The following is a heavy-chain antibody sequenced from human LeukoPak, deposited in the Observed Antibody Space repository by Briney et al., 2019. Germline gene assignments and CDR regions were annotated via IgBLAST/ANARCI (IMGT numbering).Heavy chain of an antibody. CDR2: INPNSVGT. V-gene: IGHV1-2*02. CDR3: ARDSRVKIFGVAPGDY. CDR1: GYTFTGYY. Sequence: GASVKVSCKASGYTFTGYYMHWVRQAPGQGLEWMGWINPNSVGTNYAQKFQGRVTMTRDTSIRTAYMQRSRLRSDDKAVYYCARDSRVKIFGVAPGDYWGQGTLVTVSS. D-gene: IGHD3-3*01. J-gene: IGHJ4*02.